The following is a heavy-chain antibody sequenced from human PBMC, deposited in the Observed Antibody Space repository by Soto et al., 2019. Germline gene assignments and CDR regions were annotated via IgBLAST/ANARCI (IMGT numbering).Heavy chain of an antibody. CDR3: ARSRGREYHWFYYGMDV. CDR2: ISGDGTGT. V-gene: IGHV3-23*01. J-gene: IGHJ6*02. D-gene: IGHD1-1*01. Sequence: GGSLRLSCAVSGFTFSNYAMTWVRQAPGKGLEWVSSISGDGTGTYYTDSVKGRFTISRDNFKNTLYLQMNSLRAEDTAVYYCARSRGREYHWFYYGMDVWGQGTTVTVSS. CDR1: GFTFSNYA.